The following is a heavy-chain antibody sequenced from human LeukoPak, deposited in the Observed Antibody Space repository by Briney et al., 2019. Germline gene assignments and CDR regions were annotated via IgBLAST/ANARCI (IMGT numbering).Heavy chain of an antibody. V-gene: IGHV3-7*01. CDR1: GFTFSSYW. Sequence: GGSLRPSCAASGFTFSSYWMSWVRQAPGKGLEWVANIKQDGSEKYYVDSVKGRFTISRDNAKNSLYLQMNSLRAEDTAVYYCAREKIVVPAAKGPQFDYWGQGTLVTVSS. CDR3: AREKIVVPAAKGPQFDY. CDR2: IKQDGSEK. D-gene: IGHD2-2*01. J-gene: IGHJ4*02.